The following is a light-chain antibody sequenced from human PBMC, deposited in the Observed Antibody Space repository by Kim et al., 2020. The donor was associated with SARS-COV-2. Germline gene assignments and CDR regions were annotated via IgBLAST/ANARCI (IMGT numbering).Light chain of an antibody. J-gene: IGLJ3*02. CDR2: QDS. CDR3: QAWDSSNWV. V-gene: IGLV3-1*01. CDR1: KLGDKY. Sequence: ELTQPPSVSVSPGQTASITCSGDKLGDKYACWYQQKPGQSPVLVIYQDSKRPSGIPERFSGSNSGNTATLTISGTQAMDEADYYCQAWDSSNWVFGGGTKLTVL.